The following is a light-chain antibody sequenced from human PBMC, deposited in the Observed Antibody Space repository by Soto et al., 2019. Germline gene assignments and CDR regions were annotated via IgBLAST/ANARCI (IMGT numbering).Light chain of an antibody. V-gene: IGLV2-11*01. CDR2: DVS. Sequence: QSVLTQPRSVSWSPGQSVTISCTGTSSDVGGYNYVSWYQQHPGKATKLMIYDVSKRPSGVPDRFSGSKSGNTASLTISGLQAEDEADYYCCSYAGSFYVFGTGTKVTVL. J-gene: IGLJ1*01. CDR1: SSDVGGYNY. CDR3: CSYAGSFYV.